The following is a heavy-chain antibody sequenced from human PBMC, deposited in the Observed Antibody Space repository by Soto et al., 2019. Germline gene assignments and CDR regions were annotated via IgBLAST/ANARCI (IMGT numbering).Heavy chain of an antibody. D-gene: IGHD5-18*01. CDR2: INNSGNT. Sequence: SETLSLTCTVSGGSIRSYCWTWIRQPPGKGLEWIGGINNSGNTNYNPSLKSRVTISVDTSKNQFSLKLSSVTAADTAVYYCARGRIQLWPTTIQGPAAFDIWGQGTMVTVSS. V-gene: IGHV4-59*12. CDR3: ARGRIQLWPTTIQGPAAFDI. CDR1: GGSIRSYC. J-gene: IGHJ3*02.